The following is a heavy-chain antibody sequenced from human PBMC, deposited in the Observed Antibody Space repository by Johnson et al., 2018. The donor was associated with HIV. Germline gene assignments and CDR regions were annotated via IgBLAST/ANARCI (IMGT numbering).Heavy chain of an antibody. CDR2: ISWNSGSV. Sequence: VQLVESGGGLVQPGRSLRLACAASGFTFHEYAMHWVRQTPGKGLEWVSGISWNSGSVGYADSVKGRLTISRDNSKKSLYLDMNSLRAEDTAFYYCAKDMLPLFGEFPWAFDVFDIWGQGTMVTVSS. V-gene: IGHV3-9*01. CDR3: AKDMLPLFGEFPWAFDVFDI. CDR1: GFTFHEYA. J-gene: IGHJ3*02. D-gene: IGHD3-10*02.